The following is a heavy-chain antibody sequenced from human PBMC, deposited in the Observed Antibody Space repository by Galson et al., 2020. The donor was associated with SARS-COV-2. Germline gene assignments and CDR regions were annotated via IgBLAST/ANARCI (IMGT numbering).Heavy chain of an antibody. V-gene: IGHV1-69*10. CDR1: GGTFSSYA. D-gene: IGHD3-10*01. J-gene: IGHJ6*03. CDR2: IIPILGIA. CDR3: ARSALLWFGEATFDYYYYMDV. Sequence: SVKVSCKASGGTFSSYAISWVRQAPGQGLEWMGGIIPILGIANYAQKFQGRVTITADKSTSTAYMELSSLRSEDTAVYYCARSALLWFGEATFDYYYYMDVWGKGTTVTVSS.